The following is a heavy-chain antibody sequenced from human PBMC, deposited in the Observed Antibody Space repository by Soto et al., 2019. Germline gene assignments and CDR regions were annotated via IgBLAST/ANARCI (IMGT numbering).Heavy chain of an antibody. V-gene: IGHV3-64D*08. D-gene: IGHD6-13*01. CDR1: VFTFTVYA. J-gene: IGHJ4*02. CDR3: VNSSMQHDLEGG. CDR2: ISSDGTKT. Sequence: EVQMVASGGDLVQPGSSLRLSCLVSVFTFTVYALHWVRQAPGEGLEFVAAISSDGTKTYYAESVKGRFTISRDTSKNTLFLQMNRLRAEDTAVYYCVNSSMQHDLEGGWGQGTLVTVSS.